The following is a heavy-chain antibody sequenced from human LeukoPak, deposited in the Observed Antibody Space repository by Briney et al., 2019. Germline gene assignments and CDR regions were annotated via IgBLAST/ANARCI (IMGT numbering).Heavy chain of an antibody. CDR1: GYSISSGYY. CDR2: IYHSGST. CDR3: ARPPLIVVVIADLDAFDI. D-gene: IGHD2-21*01. Sequence: PSETLSLTCAASGYSISSGYYWGWIRQPPGKGLEWIGSIYHSGSTYYNPSLKSRVTISVDTSKNQFSLKLSSVTAADTAVYYCARPPLIVVVIADLDAFDIWGQGTMVTVSS. J-gene: IGHJ3*02. V-gene: IGHV4-38-2*01.